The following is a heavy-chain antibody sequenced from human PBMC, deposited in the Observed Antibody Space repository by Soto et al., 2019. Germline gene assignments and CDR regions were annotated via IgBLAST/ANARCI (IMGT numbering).Heavy chain of an antibody. J-gene: IGHJ3*02. V-gene: IGHV4-59*08. CDR1: GVSISSYY. CDR3: ARKPPLNYYHSSGYWALGAFDI. CDR2: IYYSGST. D-gene: IGHD3-22*01. Sequence: SETLSLTCTVSGVSISSYYWSWIRQPPGKGLEWIGYIYYSGSTNYNPSLKSRVTISVDTSKNQFSLRLSSVTAADTAVYYCARKPPLNYYHSSGYWALGAFDIWGQGTMVT.